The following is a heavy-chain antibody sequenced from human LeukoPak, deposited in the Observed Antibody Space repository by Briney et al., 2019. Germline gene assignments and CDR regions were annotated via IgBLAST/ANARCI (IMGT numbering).Heavy chain of an antibody. CDR3: ARGRYDFWSGYYYGGYYMDV. J-gene: IGHJ6*03. V-gene: IGHV4-34*01. CDR2: INHSGST. D-gene: IGHD3-3*01. CDR1: GGSFSGYY. Sequence: PSETLSLTCAAYGGSFSGYYWSWIRQPPGKGLEWIGEINHSGSTNYNPSLKSRVTISVDTSKNQFSLKLSSVTAADTAVYYCARGRYDFWSGYYYGGYYMDVWGKGTTVTVSS.